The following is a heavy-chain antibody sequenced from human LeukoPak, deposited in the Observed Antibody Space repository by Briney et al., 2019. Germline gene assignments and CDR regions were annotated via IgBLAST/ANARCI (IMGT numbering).Heavy chain of an antibody. D-gene: IGHD1-26*01. CDR3: ARAYSGSYNAGGY. CDR1: GYTFTSYD. CDR2: MNPNSGNT. Sequence: ASVKVSCKASGYTFTSYDINWVRQATGQGLEWMGWMNPNSGNTGYAQKFQGRVTMARNTSISTAYMELSSLRSEDTAVYYCARAYSGSYNAGGYWGQGTLVTVSS. J-gene: IGHJ4*02. V-gene: IGHV1-8*01.